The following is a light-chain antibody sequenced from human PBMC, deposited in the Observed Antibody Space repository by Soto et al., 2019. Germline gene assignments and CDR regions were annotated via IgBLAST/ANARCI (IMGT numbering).Light chain of an antibody. CDR1: QSVSSN. CDR3: QQYGSSGT. CDR2: GAS. J-gene: IGKJ1*01. Sequence: ETVMTQSPATLSASPGERATLSCRASQSVSSNLAWYQQKPGRAPRLLIYGASNRATGIPDRFSGSGSGTDFTLTISRLEPEDFAVYYCQQYGSSGTFGQGTKVDIK. V-gene: IGKV3-20*01.